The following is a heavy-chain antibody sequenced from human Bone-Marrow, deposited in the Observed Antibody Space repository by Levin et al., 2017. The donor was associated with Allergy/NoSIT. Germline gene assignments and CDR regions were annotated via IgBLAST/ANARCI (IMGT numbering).Heavy chain of an antibody. Sequence: ASVKVSCAASGFTFDDNGMSWVRQAPGKGLEWVSGINWNGGSTGYADSVKGRFTISRDNAKNSLYLQMNSLRAEDTALYHCARVRYGSGSYIFDYWGQGTLVTVSS. CDR2: INWNGGST. J-gene: IGHJ4*02. CDR3: ARVRYGSGSYIFDY. D-gene: IGHD3-10*01. CDR1: GFTFDDNG. V-gene: IGHV3-20*01.